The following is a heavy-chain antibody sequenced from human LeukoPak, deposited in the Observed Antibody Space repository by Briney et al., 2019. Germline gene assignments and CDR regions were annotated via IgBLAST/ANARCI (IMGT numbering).Heavy chain of an antibody. D-gene: IGHD3-22*01. V-gene: IGHV4-34*01. J-gene: IGHJ4*02. CDR2: INHSGST. CDR3: ARKAYYYDSSGYYPAHFDY. Sequence: SETLSLTCAVYGGSFSGYYWSWIRQPPGKGLEWIGEINHSGSTNYNPSLKSRVTISVDTSKNQFSLKLSSVTAADTAVYYCARKAYYYDSSGYYPAHFDYWGQGTLVTVSS. CDR1: GGSFSGYY.